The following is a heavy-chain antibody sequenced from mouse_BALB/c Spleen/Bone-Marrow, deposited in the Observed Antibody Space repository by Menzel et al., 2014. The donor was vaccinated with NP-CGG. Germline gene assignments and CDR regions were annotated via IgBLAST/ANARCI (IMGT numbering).Heavy chain of an antibody. V-gene: IGHV14-3*02. CDR2: IDPANGNT. D-gene: IGHD1-1*01. Sequence: EVQLQQSGAELVKPGASVKLFCTASGFNIKDTYMHWVKQRPEQGLEWIGRIDPANGNTKYDPKFQGKATITADTSSNTAYLQHSSLTSEDTAVYYCARSYGSSPFDYWGQGTTLTVSS. CDR3: ARSYGSSPFDY. J-gene: IGHJ2*01. CDR1: GFNIKDTY.